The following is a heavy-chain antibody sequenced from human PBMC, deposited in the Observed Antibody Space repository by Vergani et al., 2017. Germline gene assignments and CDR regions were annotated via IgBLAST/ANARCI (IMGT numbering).Heavy chain of an antibody. V-gene: IGHV3-66*01. CDR3: ARGPTGELDAFDI. J-gene: IGHJ3*02. CDR2: IYSGGST. D-gene: IGHD7-27*01. Sequence: EVQLVESGGGLVKPGGSLRLSCAASGFTFSNAWMSWVRQAPGKGLEWVSVIYSGGSTYYADSVKGRFTISRDNSKNTLYLQMNSLRAEDTAVYYCARGPTGELDAFDIWGQGTMVTVSS. CDR1: GFTFSNAW.